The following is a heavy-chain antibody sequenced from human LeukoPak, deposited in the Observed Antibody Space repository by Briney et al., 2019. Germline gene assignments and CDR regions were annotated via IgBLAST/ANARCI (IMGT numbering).Heavy chain of an antibody. CDR3: ASYYDSSGYYHDDAFDI. CDR2: ISSSSSYI. Sequence: GGSLRLSCAASGFTFSSYSMNWVRQAPGKGLEWVSSISSSSSYIYYADSMKGRFTISRDNAKNSLYLQMNSLRAEDTAVYYCASYYDSSGYYHDDAFDIWGQGTMVTVSS. J-gene: IGHJ3*02. CDR1: GFTFSSYS. V-gene: IGHV3-21*01. D-gene: IGHD3-22*01.